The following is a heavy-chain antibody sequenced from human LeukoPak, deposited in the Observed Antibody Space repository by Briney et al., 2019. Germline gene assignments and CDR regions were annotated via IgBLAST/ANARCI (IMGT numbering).Heavy chain of an antibody. Sequence: ASVKVSCKASGYTFTGYGISWVRQAPGQGLEWMGWINPNSGDTNFAQKFQGRVTMTRDTSISTVYMELSRLRSDDTAVFYCARGYYDSSDFEYLQHWGQGTLVTVSS. CDR2: INPNSGDT. CDR3: ARGYYDSSDFEYLQH. J-gene: IGHJ1*01. D-gene: IGHD3-22*01. V-gene: IGHV1-2*02. CDR1: GYTFTGYG.